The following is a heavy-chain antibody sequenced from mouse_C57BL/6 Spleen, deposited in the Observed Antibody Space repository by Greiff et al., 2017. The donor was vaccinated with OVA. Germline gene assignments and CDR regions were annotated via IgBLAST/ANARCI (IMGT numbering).Heavy chain of an antibody. CDR1: GYTFTSYW. D-gene: IGHD2-5*01. V-gene: IGHV1-7*01. CDR3: ARSYSNFHWYFDV. Sequence: VQLQESGAELAKPGASVKLSCKASGYTFTSYWMHWVKQRPGQGLEWIGYINPSSGYTKYNQKFKDKATLTADKSSSTAYMQLSSLTYEDSAVYYCARSYSNFHWYFDVWGTGTTVTVSS. CDR2: INPSSGYT. J-gene: IGHJ1*03.